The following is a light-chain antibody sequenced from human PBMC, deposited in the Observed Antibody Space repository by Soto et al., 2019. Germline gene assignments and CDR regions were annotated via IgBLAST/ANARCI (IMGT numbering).Light chain of an antibody. J-gene: IGKJ5*01. V-gene: IGKV3D-15*01. CDR2: DAS. CDR3: QQYNHWPPIT. Sequence: ETVLTQSPATLSLSPGERAPHSCRTSQSLGSYLAWYQQKPGQAPRLLNYDASTRATGIPARFSGSGSGTEFTLTISSLQSEDFAVYYCQQYNHWPPITFGQGTRLEIK. CDR1: QSLGSY.